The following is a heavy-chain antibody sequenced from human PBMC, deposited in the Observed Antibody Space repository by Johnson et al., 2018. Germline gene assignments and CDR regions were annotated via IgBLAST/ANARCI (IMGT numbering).Heavy chain of an antibody. J-gene: IGHJ6*03. V-gene: IGHV3-21*04. CDR2: ISSISSYI. CDR1: GFTFSSYS. Sequence: VQLQESGGGLVKPGGSLRLSCAASGFTFSSYSMNWVRQAPGKGLEWVSSISSISSYIYYADSVKGRFPIYRDNAKNSLYLQMNSLRADDTAVYYCTKVGLLPNPQNYFYYYYMDVWGKGTTVTVSS. CDR3: TKVGLLPNPQNYFYYYYMDV. D-gene: IGHD4-23*01.